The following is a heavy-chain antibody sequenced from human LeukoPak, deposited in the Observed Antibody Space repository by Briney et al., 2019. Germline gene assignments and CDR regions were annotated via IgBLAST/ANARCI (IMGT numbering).Heavy chain of an antibody. CDR3: ARHEEEDGYNAKTVDY. CDR2: IYYSGTT. J-gene: IGHJ4*02. Sequence: PSETLSLTCTVSGVSISSTTNYWGWVRQPPGKGLEWIGAIYYSGTTSYNPSLRSRVTISVDTSRSQFSLKLTSVTAADTAVYYCARHEEEDGYNAKTVDYWGQGILVTVSS. V-gene: IGHV4-39*01. D-gene: IGHD5-24*01. CDR1: GVSISSTTNY.